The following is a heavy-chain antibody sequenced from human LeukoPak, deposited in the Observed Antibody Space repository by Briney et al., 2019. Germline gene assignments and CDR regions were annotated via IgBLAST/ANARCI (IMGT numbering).Heavy chain of an antibody. CDR1: GFPLSSYS. CDR3: ARARKGYYFDY. D-gene: IGHD1-14*01. V-gene: IGHV3-48*04. Sequence: GGSLRLSCAASGFPLSSYSINWVRQAPGKGLEWVSYIDTSGSAMYYAVPVKGRFTISRDNARNSLYLQMNSLRAEDTAVYYCARARKGYYFDYWGQGTLVTVSS. J-gene: IGHJ4*02. CDR2: IDTSGSAM.